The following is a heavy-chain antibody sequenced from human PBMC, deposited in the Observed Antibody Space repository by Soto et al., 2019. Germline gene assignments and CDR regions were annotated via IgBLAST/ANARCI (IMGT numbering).Heavy chain of an antibody. CDR1: GFTFSSYG. V-gene: IGHV3-30*18. CDR3: AKDGGNYYFDY. J-gene: IGHJ4*02. Sequence: PVGSLRLSCAASGFTFSSYGMHWVRQAPGKGLEWVAVISYDGSNKYYADSVKGRFTISRDNSKNTLYLQMNSLRAEDTAVYYCAKDGGNYYFDYWGQGTLVTVSS. CDR2: ISYDGSNK. D-gene: IGHD3-16*01.